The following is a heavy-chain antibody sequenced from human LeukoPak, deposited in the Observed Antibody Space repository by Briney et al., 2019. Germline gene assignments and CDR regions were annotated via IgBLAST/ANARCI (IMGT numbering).Heavy chain of an antibody. CDR3: ARVSCGGGSCYDSRGWFDP. J-gene: IGHJ5*02. CDR1: GGSISSYY. V-gene: IGHV4-4*07. CDR2: IYTSGST. Sequence: SETLSLTCTVSGGSISSYYWSWIRQPAGKGLEWIGRIYTSGSTNYNPSLKSRVTISVDTSKNQFSLKLSSVTAADTAVYYCARVSCGGGSCYDSRGWFDPWGQGTLVTVSS. D-gene: IGHD2-15*01.